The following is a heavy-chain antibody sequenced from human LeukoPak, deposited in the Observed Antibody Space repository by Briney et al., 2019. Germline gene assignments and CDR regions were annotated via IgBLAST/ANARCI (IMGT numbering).Heavy chain of an antibody. V-gene: IGHV6-1*01. CDR2: TYYRSKWYN. CDR3: ARGEIGYCTSTSCSFDS. CDR1: GDSVSSNSVA. Sequence: SQTLSLTCAISGDSVSSNSVAWNWIRQSPSRGLEWLGRTYYRSKWYNDYAVSVKSRITINPDTSKNQFSLQLNSVTPEDTAVYYCARGEIGYCTSTSCSFDSWGQGTLVTVSS. D-gene: IGHD2-2*01. J-gene: IGHJ4*02.